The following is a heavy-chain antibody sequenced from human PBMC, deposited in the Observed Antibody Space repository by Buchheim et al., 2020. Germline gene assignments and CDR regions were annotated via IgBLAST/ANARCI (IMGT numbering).Heavy chain of an antibody. D-gene: IGHD2-21*02. CDR3: AKLSGRGGDDFDY. Sequence: QVQLVESGGGVVQPGRSLRLSCAASGFTFSSYGMHWVRQAPGKGLEWVAVISYDGSNKYYADSVKGRFTISRDNSKNPLYLQMNRRRAEDTAVYYCAKLSGRGGDDFDYWGQGTL. CDR1: GFTFSSYG. CDR2: ISYDGSNK. J-gene: IGHJ4*02. V-gene: IGHV3-30*18.